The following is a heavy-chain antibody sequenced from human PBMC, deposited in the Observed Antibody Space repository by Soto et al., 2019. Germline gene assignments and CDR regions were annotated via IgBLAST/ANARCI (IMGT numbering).Heavy chain of an antibody. CDR1: GFTFSTYW. CDR2: INSDGSST. V-gene: IGHV3-74*01. Sequence: EVQLVESGGGLVQPGGSLRLSCAASGFTFSTYWMHWVRQAPGKGLVWVSRINSDGSSTSYADSVKGRFTISRDNAKNSLFLQRNRLRAEDTAVYFCGTGCSRIDYWGQGTLVTVSS. D-gene: IGHD3-10*02. J-gene: IGHJ4*02. CDR3: GTGCSRIDY.